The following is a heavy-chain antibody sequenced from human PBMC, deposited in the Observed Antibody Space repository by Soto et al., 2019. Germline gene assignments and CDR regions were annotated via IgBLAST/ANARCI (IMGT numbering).Heavy chain of an antibody. CDR3: ARDGDITGTYYYGMDV. J-gene: IGHJ6*02. CDR2: INPSGGST. CDR1: GYTFTSYY. Sequence: ASVKVSCKASGYTFTSYYMHWVRQAPGQGLEWMGIINPSGGSTSYAQKFQGRVTMTRDTSTSTVYMELSSLRSEDTAVYYCARDGDITGTYYYGMDVWGQGTTVTV. V-gene: IGHV1-46*01. D-gene: IGHD1-20*01.